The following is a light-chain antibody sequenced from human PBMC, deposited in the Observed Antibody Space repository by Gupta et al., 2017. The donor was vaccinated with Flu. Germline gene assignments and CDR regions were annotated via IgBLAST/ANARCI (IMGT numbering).Light chain of an antibody. V-gene: IGKV3-11*01. Sequence: DTLSLSPGDRATLSCTARQSVLAYLAWYQHKPGQAPRLLIYDASTREPGVPARFSGSGDGKEFTLSISSREQEDFAVYYCHQHSSWPPLTFGGGTKVEI. CDR1: QSVLAY. J-gene: IGKJ4*01. CDR3: HQHSSWPPLT. CDR2: DAS.